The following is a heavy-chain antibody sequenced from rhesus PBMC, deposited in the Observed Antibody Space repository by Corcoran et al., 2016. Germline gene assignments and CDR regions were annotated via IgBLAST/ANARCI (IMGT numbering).Heavy chain of an antibody. CDR1: GGSISGYY. J-gene: IGHJ4*01. Sequence: QVQLQESGPGLVKPSENLSLTCTVSGGSISGYYWTWIRQPPGKWLEWIGKIYGSGSTTNYNPSLKSRVTLSVDTSKNQLSLKLSSVTAADTAVYYCARRFDYWGQGVLVTVSS. CDR3: ARRFDY. CDR2: IYGSGSTT. V-gene: IGHV4S11*01.